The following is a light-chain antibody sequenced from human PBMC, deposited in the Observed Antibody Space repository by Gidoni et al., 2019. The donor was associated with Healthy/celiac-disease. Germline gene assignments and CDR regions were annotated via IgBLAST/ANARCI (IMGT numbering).Light chain of an antibody. J-gene: IGKJ2*01. Sequence: EIVLTQSPGILSLSPGDRATLSCRASQSGSSSYLAWYQQKPGQAPRHLIYGASRRATGSPYRCSSSGSGTDFTLTISRLEAEEVAGYYCRQYGISTYTFGQGTKLEIK. V-gene: IGKV3-20*01. CDR2: GAS. CDR3: RQYGISTYT. CDR1: QSGSSSY.